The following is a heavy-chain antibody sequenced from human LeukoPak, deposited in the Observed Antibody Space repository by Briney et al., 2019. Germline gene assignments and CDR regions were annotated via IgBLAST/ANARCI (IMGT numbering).Heavy chain of an antibody. CDR1: GGAISSYY. V-gene: IGHV4-59*08. CDR3: ARHLASWFDP. CDR2: IHYSGST. J-gene: IGHJ5*02. Sequence: SETLSLTCTVSGGAISSYYWSWIREPPGKGLEWIGYIHYSGSTKYNPSLRSLVTKSVDTSKNHFSLKMSSVTAADTAVYYCARHLASWFDPWGQGTLVTVSS.